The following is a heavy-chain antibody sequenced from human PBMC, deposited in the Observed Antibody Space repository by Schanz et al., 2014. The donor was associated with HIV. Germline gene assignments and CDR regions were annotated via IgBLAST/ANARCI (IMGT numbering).Heavy chain of an antibody. Sequence: QVQLVQSGAEVKKPGASVKVSCKASGYSFTDYFVHWVRQAPGQGLEWMGWINPNSGDTNYAQKFQGRVTMTRDTSISTAYMDLSGLRSDDTAVYYCARRESSRYGDYDYYWGQGALVTASS. CDR1: GYSFTDYF. D-gene: IGHD4-17*01. CDR3: ARRESSRYGDYDYY. J-gene: IGHJ4*02. V-gene: IGHV1-2*02. CDR2: INPNSGDT.